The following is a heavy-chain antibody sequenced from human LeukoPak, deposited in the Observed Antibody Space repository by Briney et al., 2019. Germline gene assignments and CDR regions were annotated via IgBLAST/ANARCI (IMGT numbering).Heavy chain of an antibody. J-gene: IGHJ4*02. D-gene: IGHD5-18*01. Sequence: ASVKVSCKASGYAFTSYDINWVRQATGQGLEWMGWMNPNSGNTGYAQKFQGRVTMTRNTSISTAYMELSSLRSEDTAVYYCARGGGYSYGMEIDYWGQGTLVTVSS. CDR1: GYAFTSYD. CDR2: MNPNSGNT. CDR3: ARGGGYSYGMEIDY. V-gene: IGHV1-8*01.